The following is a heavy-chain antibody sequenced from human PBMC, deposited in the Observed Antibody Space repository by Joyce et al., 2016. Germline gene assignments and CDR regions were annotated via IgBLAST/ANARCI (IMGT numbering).Heavy chain of an antibody. D-gene: IGHD5-12*01. CDR2: IHTSVNM. J-gene: IGHJ3*02. V-gene: IGHV4-4*07. CDR3: ARVLTGYGIGDAFDI. CDR1: GDSLKNYY. Sequence: QVQLQESGPGLVKPSETLSVICTVSGDSLKNYYWSWIRQPAGKGLEWIGRIHTSVNMNDNPSLKSRFTMSVDTSKNQFSLKLVSVPAADTAVYYCARVLTGYGIGDAFDIWGQGTKVTVSS.